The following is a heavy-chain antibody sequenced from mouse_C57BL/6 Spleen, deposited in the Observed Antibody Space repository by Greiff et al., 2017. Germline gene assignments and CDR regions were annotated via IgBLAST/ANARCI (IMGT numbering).Heavy chain of an antibody. V-gene: IGHV1-26*01. CDR1: GYTFTDYY. CDR3: ARGLRSY. Sequence: EVQLQQSGPELVKPGASVKISCKASGYTFTDYYMNWVKQSHGKSLEWIGDINPNNGGTSYNQKFKGKDTLTVDKSSSTAYMELRSLTSEDSAVYYCARGLRSYWGQGTLGTVSA. J-gene: IGHJ3*01. D-gene: IGHD1-1*01. CDR2: INPNNGGT.